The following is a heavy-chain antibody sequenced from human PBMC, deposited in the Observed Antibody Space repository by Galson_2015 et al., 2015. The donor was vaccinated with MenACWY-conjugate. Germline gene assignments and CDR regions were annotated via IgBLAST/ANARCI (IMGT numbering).Heavy chain of an antibody. J-gene: IGHJ2*01. V-gene: IGHV3-7*03. CDR1: GFTFSSYW. CDR2: IKQDGNEK. CDR3: ARVGGYCTDTGCYPYWYFDL. Sequence: SLRLSCAASGFTFSSYWMSWVRQAPGKGLEWVANIKQDGNEKYYVDSVKGRFTISRDNTKKSLYLQMNSLRAEDTALYYCARVGGYCTDTGCYPYWYFDLWGRGTLVTVSS. D-gene: IGHD2-2*01.